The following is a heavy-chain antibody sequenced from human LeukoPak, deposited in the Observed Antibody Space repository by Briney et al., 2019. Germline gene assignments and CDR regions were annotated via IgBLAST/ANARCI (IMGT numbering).Heavy chain of an antibody. D-gene: IGHD2-2*01. J-gene: IGHJ6*04. CDR3: AGRSSSTSYYGMDV. V-gene: IGHV4-59*01. CDR2: IYYSGST. CDR1: GGSISSYY. Sequence: TSETLSLTCTVSGGSISSYYWSWIRQPPEKGLEWIGYIYYSGSTNYNPSLKSRVTISVDTSKNQFSLKLSSVTAADTAVYYCAGRSSSTSYYGMDVWGKGTTVTVSS.